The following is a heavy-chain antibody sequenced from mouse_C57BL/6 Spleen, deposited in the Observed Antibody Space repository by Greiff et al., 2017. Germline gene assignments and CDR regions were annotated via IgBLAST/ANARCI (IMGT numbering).Heavy chain of an antibody. Sequence: QVQLQQSGAELVKPGASVKISCKASGYTFTSYWITWVKQRPGHGLEWIGDIYPGGGSTNYNEKFKSKATLTVDTSSSTAYMQLSSLTSEDSAVYCCARDSSGYDYWGKGATLTVSS. CDR3: ARDSSGYDY. D-gene: IGHD3-2*02. CDR2: IYPGGGST. J-gene: IGHJ2*01. CDR1: GYTFTSYW. V-gene: IGHV1-55*01.